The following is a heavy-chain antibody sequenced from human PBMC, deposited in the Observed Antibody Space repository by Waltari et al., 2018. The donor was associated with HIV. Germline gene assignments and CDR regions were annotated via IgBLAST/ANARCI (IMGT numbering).Heavy chain of an antibody. D-gene: IGHD3-22*01. CDR2: INPILNTA. Sequence: QVQLVQSGAEVKKPGSSVKVSCKASGGTFRSHAISWVRQAPGQGLEWMGGINPILNTANYAQKFQDRVTITADESTTTAYVEVSSLRSEDTALYYCARGPGSGSYTYYCDNWGQGTLVTVSS. CDR3: ARGPGSGSYTYYCDN. V-gene: IGHV1-69*01. J-gene: IGHJ4*02. CDR1: GGTFRSHA.